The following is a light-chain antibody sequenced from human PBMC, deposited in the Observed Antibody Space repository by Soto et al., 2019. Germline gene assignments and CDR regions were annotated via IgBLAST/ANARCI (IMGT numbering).Light chain of an antibody. V-gene: IGKV1-5*03. CDR2: KAS. CDR1: QSISSW. Sequence: DIQMTQSPSTLSASVGDRVTITCRASQSISSWLAWYQQKPGTAPNLLIYKASTLQGGVPSRFSGSGSGTEFTLTISSLQPDDSAIYYCQQCSDNWTFGQGTKVDIK. CDR3: QQCSDNWT. J-gene: IGKJ1*01.